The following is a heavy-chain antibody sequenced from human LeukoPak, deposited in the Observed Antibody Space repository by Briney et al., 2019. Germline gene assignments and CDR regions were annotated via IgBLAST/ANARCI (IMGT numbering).Heavy chain of an antibody. CDR2: ISYTGTYI. V-gene: IGHV3-21*04. J-gene: IGHJ4*02. CDR1: AFSLNAYN. D-gene: IGHD1-26*01. Sequence: GGSLRLSCAASAFSLNAYNMNWVRQAPGKGLEWVPSISYTGTYIYYADSVKGRFTISRDNAQNSLYLQMNSLRAEDTAIYYCVRDRGTYRPIDYWGQGTLVTVSS. CDR3: VRDRGTYRPIDY.